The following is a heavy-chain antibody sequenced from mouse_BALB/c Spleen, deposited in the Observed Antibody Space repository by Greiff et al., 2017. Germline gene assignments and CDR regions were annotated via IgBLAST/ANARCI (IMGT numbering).Heavy chain of an antibody. J-gene: IGHJ2*01. V-gene: IGHV1-9*01. D-gene: IGHD2-13*01. CDR1: GYTFSSYW. CDR3: ASPLRDYYFDY. Sequence: QVQLQQSGAELMKPGASVKISCKATGYTFSSYWIEWVKQRPGHGLEWIGEILPGSGSTNYNEKFKGKATFTADTSSNTAYMQLSSLTSEDSAFYYCASPLRDYYFDYWGQGTTLTGSS. CDR2: ILPGSGST.